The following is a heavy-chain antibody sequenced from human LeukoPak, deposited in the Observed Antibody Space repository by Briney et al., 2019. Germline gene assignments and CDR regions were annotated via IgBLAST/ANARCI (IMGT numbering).Heavy chain of an antibody. V-gene: IGHV4-39*07. CDR3: AREDTAMAGGAFDI. CDR1: GGSISNTSYY. CDR2: IYYSGST. D-gene: IGHD5-18*01. Sequence: PSETLSLTCTVSGGSISNTSYYWGWIRQPPGKGLEWIGSIYYSGSTNYNPSLKSRVTISVDTSKNQFSLKLSSVTAADTAVYYCAREDTAMAGGAFDIWGQGTMVTVSS. J-gene: IGHJ3*02.